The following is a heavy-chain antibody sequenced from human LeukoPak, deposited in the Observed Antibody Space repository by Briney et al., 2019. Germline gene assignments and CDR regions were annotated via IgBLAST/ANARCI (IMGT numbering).Heavy chain of an antibody. Sequence: GGSLRLSCAASGFTFSSYAMSWVRQAPGKGLEWVSGISGSGGSTYYADSVKGRFTISRDNSKNTLYLQMNSLRAEDTAVYYCADHSGYSYSYYFDYWGQGTLVTVSS. CDR1: GFTFSSYA. D-gene: IGHD5-12*01. CDR2: ISGSGGST. CDR3: ADHSGYSYSYYFDY. J-gene: IGHJ4*02. V-gene: IGHV3-23*01.